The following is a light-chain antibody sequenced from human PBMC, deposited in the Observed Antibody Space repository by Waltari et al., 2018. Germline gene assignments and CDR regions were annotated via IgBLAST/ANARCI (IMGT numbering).Light chain of an antibody. J-gene: IGLJ2*01. CDR3: SSYTSSSTLV. V-gene: IGLV2-14*01. Sequence: QSALTQPASVYVSPGQSITISCTGTSSADGGYNYVSWYQQHPGKAPKLMIYEVSNRPSGVSNRFSGSKSGNTASLTISGLQAEDEADYYCSSYTSSSTLVFGGGTKLTVL. CDR1: SSADGGYNY. CDR2: EVS.